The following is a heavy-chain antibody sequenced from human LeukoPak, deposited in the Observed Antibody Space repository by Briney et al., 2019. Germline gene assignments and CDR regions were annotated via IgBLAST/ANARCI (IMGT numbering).Heavy chain of an antibody. D-gene: IGHD3-10*01. CDR3: ARSNYSPYYYYGMDV. Sequence: SVKVSCKASGGTFSSYAISWVRQAPGQGLEWMGGIIPVFGTANYAQKFQGRVTITADESTSTAYMELSSLRSEDTAVYYCARSNYSPYYYYGMDVWGQGTTVTVSS. V-gene: IGHV1-69*01. CDR1: GGTFSSYA. J-gene: IGHJ6*02. CDR2: IIPVFGTA.